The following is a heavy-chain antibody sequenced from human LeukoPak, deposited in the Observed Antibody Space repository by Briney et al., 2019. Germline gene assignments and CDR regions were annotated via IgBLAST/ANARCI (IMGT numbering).Heavy chain of an antibody. Sequence: GRSLRLSCAASGFTFSSYEMNWVRQAPGKGLEWASYISSSGSTMYYADSVKGRFTISRDNAKNSLYLQMNSLRAEDTAVYYCAELGITMIGGVWGKGTTVTISS. CDR2: ISSSGSTM. D-gene: IGHD3-10*02. V-gene: IGHV3-48*03. CDR1: GFTFSSYE. J-gene: IGHJ6*04. CDR3: AELGITMIGGV.